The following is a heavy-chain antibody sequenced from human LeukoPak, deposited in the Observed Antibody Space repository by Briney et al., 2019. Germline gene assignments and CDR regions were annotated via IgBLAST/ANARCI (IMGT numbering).Heavy chain of an antibody. Sequence: LSLTCTVSGGSISGSDNYWGWIRQAPGKGLEWISYISRGGSTTYYADSVKGRFTISRDNAKNSLYLQMNSLRVEDTAVYYCASGSRDGYHYRFDYWGQGTLVTVSS. V-gene: IGHV3-11*04. J-gene: IGHJ4*02. CDR2: ISRGGSTT. D-gene: IGHD5-24*01. CDR1: GGSISGSDNY. CDR3: ASGSRDGYHYRFDY.